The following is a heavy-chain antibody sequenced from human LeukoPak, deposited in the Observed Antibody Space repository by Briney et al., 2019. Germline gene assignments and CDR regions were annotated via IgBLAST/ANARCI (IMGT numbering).Heavy chain of an antibody. D-gene: IGHD4-11*01. Sequence: GASVKVSCKASGCTFSSYAISWVRQAPGQGLEWMGGIIPIFGTANYAQKFQGRVTITADESTSTAYMELSSLRSEDTAVYYCARASYSRTNPFDPWGQGTLVTVSS. J-gene: IGHJ5*02. CDR2: IIPIFGTA. CDR3: ARASYSRTNPFDP. CDR1: GCTFSSYA. V-gene: IGHV1-69*13.